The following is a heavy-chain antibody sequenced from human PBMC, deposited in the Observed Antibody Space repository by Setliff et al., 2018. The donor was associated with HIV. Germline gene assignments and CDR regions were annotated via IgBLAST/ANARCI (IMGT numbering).Heavy chain of an antibody. V-gene: IGHV4-4*09. CDR3: ARGLSFYDPGGFDY. J-gene: IGHJ4*02. D-gene: IGHD3-22*01. CDR2: IYTSGST. Sequence: PSETLSLTCTVSGCSFSDYYRSWIRQPPGKGLEWIGYIYTSGSTNYNPSLKSRVTISVDTSKNQFSLKLSSVTAADTAVYYCARGLSFYDPGGFDYWGQGTLVTVS. CDR1: GCSFSDYY.